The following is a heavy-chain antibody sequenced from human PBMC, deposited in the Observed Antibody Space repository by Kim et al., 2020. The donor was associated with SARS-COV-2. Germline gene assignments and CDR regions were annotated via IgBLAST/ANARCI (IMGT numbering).Heavy chain of an antibody. D-gene: IGHD3-10*01. V-gene: IGHV3-43*01. CDR2: SYT. CDR3: TKEKVRYFAF. J-gene: IGHJ2*01. Sequence: SYTYYADTVKGRFTNSRDNRKNSLYLEMNSLRTEDSAWYYCTKEKVRYFAFWGRGTLVTVSS.